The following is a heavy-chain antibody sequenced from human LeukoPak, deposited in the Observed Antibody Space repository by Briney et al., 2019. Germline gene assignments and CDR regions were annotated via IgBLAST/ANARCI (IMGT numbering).Heavy chain of an antibody. CDR2: MHTSGDT. V-gene: IGHV4-61*01. D-gene: IGHD1-1*01. CDR1: GGSVSSGSYY. Sequence: PSETLSLTCTVSGGSVSSGSYYWSWIRRPPGKGLEWIGRMHTSGDTNYNPSLRSRVTMSLDTSKNQFSLRLSSVTAADTAMYYCARDRANNWSQDWFDPWGQGTLVTVSS. J-gene: IGHJ5*02. CDR3: ARDRANNWSQDWFDP.